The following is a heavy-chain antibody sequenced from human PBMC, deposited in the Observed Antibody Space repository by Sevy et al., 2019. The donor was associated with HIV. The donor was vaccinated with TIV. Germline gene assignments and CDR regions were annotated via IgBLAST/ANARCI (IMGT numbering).Heavy chain of an antibody. D-gene: IGHD3-3*01. J-gene: IGHJ4*02. Sequence: SETLSLTCTVSGGSISSSSYYWGWIRQPPGQGLEWIGSIYYGGRNYYHPSLKSRSTISVDTSKNQFFLKLSSVTAADTAVYYCARRRNLYDFWSGYVGYFDYWGQGTLVTVSS. CDR2: IYYGGRN. CDR1: GGSISSSSYY. V-gene: IGHV4-39*01. CDR3: ARRRNLYDFWSGYVGYFDY.